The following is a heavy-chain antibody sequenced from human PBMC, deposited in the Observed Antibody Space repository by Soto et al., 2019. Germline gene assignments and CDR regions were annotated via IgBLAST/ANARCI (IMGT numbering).Heavy chain of an antibody. D-gene: IGHD1-20*01. J-gene: IGHJ6*02. Sequence: LRLSCAASGFTFSSYEMNWVRQAPGKGLEWVSYISSSGSTIYYADSVKGRFTISRDNAKNSLYLQMNSLRAEDTAVYYCARGANNWNYGYGMDVWGQGTTVTVSS. V-gene: IGHV3-48*03. CDR2: ISSSGSTI. CDR3: ARGANNWNYGYGMDV. CDR1: GFTFSSYE.